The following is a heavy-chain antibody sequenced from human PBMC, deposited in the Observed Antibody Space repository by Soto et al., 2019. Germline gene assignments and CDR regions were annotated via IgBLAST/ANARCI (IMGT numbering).Heavy chain of an antibody. J-gene: IGHJ6*02. V-gene: IGHV3-33*01. Sequence: ESGGGVVQPGRSLRLSCAASGFTFSSYGMHWVRQAPGKGREWVAVIWYDGSNKYYADSVKGRFTISRDNSKNTLYLQMNSLRAEDTAVYYCAREAGTTRYYGMDVWGQGTTVTVSS. D-gene: IGHD1-7*01. CDR2: IWYDGSNK. CDR3: AREAGTTRYYGMDV. CDR1: GFTFSSYG.